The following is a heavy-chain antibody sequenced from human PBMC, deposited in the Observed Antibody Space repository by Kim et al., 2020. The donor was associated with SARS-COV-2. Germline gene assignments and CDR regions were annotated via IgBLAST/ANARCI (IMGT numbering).Heavy chain of an antibody. V-gene: IGHV4-59*01. Sequence: SETLSLTCTVSRGSIRNYFWNWIRQSPGKGLEWMGSIYDTGRTNYNPSLQGRVTMSVDKSKNQFSLTLRSVIAADTAVYYCASAGGSGSTYYYNGLDVWGQGTTVTVSS. J-gene: IGHJ6*02. CDR1: RGSIRNYF. CDR2: IYDTGRT. CDR3: ASAGGSGSTYYYNGLDV. D-gene: IGHD3-10*01.